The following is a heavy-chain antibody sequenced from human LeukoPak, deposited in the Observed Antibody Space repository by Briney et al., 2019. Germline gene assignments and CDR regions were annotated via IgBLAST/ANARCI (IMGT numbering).Heavy chain of an antibody. CDR3: AKARAGETYFDY. D-gene: IGHD3-16*01. CDR1: VFTLSIYD. J-gene: IGHJ4*02. V-gene: IGHV3-30*18. CDR2: VSYDGSNK. Sequence: GGPERLSCAPCVFTLSIYDMLWARQAPGRGLEGVAVVSYDGSNKYYADSVKGRFTISRDKSKNTLYLQMNSLRAEDTAVYYCAKARAGETYFDYWGQGTLVTVSS.